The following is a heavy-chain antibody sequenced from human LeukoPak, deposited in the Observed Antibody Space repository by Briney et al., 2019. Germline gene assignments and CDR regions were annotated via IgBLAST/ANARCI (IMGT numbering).Heavy chain of an antibody. Sequence: ASVNVSCKASGYTFTDSYMHWVRQAPGQGLEWMGWINPNSGATEYAQNFQGRVTMTRDTSISTAYMEMSSLRSDDTAVYYCARRRGYDYYWLFNLWGRGTLVTVSS. J-gene: IGHJ2*01. CDR3: ARRRGYDYYWLFNL. D-gene: IGHD2-15*01. CDR2: INPNSGAT. CDR1: GYTFTDSY. V-gene: IGHV1-2*02.